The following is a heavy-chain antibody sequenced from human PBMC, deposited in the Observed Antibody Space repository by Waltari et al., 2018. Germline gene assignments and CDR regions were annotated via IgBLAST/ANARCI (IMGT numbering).Heavy chain of an antibody. Sequence: QVQLQESGPGLVKPSETLSLTCTVSGGSISSYYWSWIRQPPGKGLAWIGYIYYSGSTNYNPSLKSRVTISVDTSKNQFSLKLSSVTAADTAVYYCARGPGSYYYDSSGYHYYYYGMDVWGQGTTVTVSS. V-gene: IGHV4-59*01. CDR1: GGSISSYY. CDR2: IYYSGST. D-gene: IGHD3-22*01. J-gene: IGHJ6*02. CDR3: ARGPGSYYYDSSGYHYYYYGMDV.